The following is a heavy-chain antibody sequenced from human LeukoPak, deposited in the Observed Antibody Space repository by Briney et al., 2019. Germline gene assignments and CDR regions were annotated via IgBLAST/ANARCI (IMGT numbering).Heavy chain of an antibody. D-gene: IGHD1-1*01. CDR3: ARGTSTTNYHYYYMDV. CDR2: ISSSNSTI. J-gene: IGHJ6*03. CDR1: GFTFSSYS. V-gene: IGHV3-48*01. Sequence: PGGSLRLSCAAPGFTFSSYSMNWVRQAPGKGLEWVSYISSSNSTIYYADSVKGRFTISRDNAKNSLYLQMNSLRAEDTAVYYCARGTSTTNYHYYYMDVWGKGTTVTVSS.